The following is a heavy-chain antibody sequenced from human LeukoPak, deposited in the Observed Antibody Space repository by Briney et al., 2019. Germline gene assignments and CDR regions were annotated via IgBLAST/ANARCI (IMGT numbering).Heavy chain of an antibody. D-gene: IGHD6-13*01. CDR1: GFTFGDFA. V-gene: IGHV3-9*01. CDR3: AKTRPLDSSSWSHGDY. CDR2: ISWDSGSI. Sequence: GGSLRLSCAASGFTFGDFAMHWVRQAPGKGLEWVSGISWDSGSIGYADSVKGRFTISRDNSKNTLYLQMNSLRAEDTAVYYCAKTRPLDSSSWSHGDYWGQGTLVTVSS. J-gene: IGHJ4*02.